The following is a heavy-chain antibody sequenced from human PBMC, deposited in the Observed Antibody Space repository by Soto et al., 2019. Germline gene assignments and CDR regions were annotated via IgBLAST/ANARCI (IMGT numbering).Heavy chain of an antibody. V-gene: IGHV3-33*01. D-gene: IGHD4-17*01. Sequence: GGSLRLSCAASGFTFSSYGMHWVRQAPGKGLEWVAIIWYDGSNKFYADSVKGRFTISRDNSKNTLYLQMNSLRAEDTAVYYCARDNGWYFDYWGQGTLVTVSS. CDR2: IWYDGSNK. J-gene: IGHJ4*02. CDR3: ARDNGWYFDY. CDR1: GFTFSSYG.